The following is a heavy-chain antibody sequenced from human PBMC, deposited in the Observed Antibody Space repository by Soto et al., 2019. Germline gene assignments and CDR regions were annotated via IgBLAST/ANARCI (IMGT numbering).Heavy chain of an antibody. CDR1: GFSVSSNY. CDR3: ARHRHPRGTVGATSPLDP. CDR2: HYSGGST. Sequence: GGSLRLSCAISGFSVSSNYLSWVRQAPGKGLEWVSVHYSGGSTYYADSVQGRFTISRDKSNNTLYLQMRRVRAEDTAVYFCARHRHPRGTVGATSPLDPWGQGAQVTVSS. J-gene: IGHJ5*02. V-gene: IGHV3-53*01. D-gene: IGHD1-26*01.